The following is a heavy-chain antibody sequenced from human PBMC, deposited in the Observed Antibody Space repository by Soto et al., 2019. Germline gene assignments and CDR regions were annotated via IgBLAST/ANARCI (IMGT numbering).Heavy chain of an antibody. CDR2: ISAYNGNT. CDR3: AGASRIAAAGLGP. J-gene: IGHJ5*02. V-gene: IGHV1-18*04. D-gene: IGHD6-13*01. CDR1: GYTFTSYG. Sequence: QVQLVQSGAEVKTPGASVKVSCKASGYTFTSYGISWVRQAPGQGLEWMGWISAYNGNTNYAQKLQGRVTVTTDKSTSTDYMELMSLRSDDTAVYYCAGASRIAAAGLGPWGQGTLVTVSS.